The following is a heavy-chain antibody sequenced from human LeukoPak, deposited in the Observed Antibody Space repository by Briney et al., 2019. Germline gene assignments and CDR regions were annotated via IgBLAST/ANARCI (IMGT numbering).Heavy chain of an antibody. Sequence: PGGSLRLSCAASGFTFSSYGMHWVRQAPGKGLQWVANIKEDGTEKYYVDSVKGRFTISRDNAKNSVYLQMNSLRVEDTAVYYCARRPFGADCWGQGTLVTVSS. D-gene: IGHD3-10*01. J-gene: IGHJ4*02. CDR3: ARRPFGADC. CDR2: IKEDGTEK. CDR1: GFTFSSYG. V-gene: IGHV3-7*01.